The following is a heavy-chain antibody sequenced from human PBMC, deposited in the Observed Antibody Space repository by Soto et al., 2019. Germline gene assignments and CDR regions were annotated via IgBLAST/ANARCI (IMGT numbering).Heavy chain of an antibody. D-gene: IGHD2-2*01. CDR3: AKDEDIVVVPAARGDAFDI. V-gene: IGHV3-23*01. CDR1: GFTFSSYA. J-gene: IGHJ3*02. CDR2: ISGSGGST. Sequence: GGSLRLSCAASGFTFSSYAMSWVRQAPGKGLEWVSAISGSGGSTYYADSVKGRFTISRDNSKNTLYLQMNSLRAEDTAVYYCAKDEDIVVVPAARGDAFDIWGQGTMVTVSS.